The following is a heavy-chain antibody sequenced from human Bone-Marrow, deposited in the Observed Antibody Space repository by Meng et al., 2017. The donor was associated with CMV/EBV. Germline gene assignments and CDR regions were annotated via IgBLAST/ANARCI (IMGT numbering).Heavy chain of an antibody. CDR2: IRYDGSNK. CDR1: GFTFSSYG. V-gene: IGHV3-30*02. D-gene: IGHD2-15*01. J-gene: IGHJ6*02. Sequence: GESLKISCAASGFTFSSYGMHWVRQAPGKGLEWVAFIRYDGSNKYYADSVKGRFTISRDNSKNTLYLQMNSLRAEDTAVYYCARYGGIAATREYYYYGMDVWGQGTTVTVSS. CDR3: ARYGGIAATREYYYYGMDV.